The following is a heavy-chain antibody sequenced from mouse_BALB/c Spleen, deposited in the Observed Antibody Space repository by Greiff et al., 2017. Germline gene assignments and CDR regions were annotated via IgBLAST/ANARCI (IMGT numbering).Heavy chain of an antibody. D-gene: IGHD1-1*01. CDR1: GISITTGNYR. CDR2: IYYSGTI. J-gene: IGHJ2*01. V-gene: IGHV3-5*02. CDR3: ARDLFYYPYYFDY. Sequence: EVQLQQSGPGLVKPSQTVSLTCTVTGISITTGNYRWSWIRQFPGNKLEWIGYIYYSGTITYNPSLTSRTTITRDTSKNQFFLEMNSLTAEDTATYYCARDLFYYPYYFDYWGQGTTLTVSS.